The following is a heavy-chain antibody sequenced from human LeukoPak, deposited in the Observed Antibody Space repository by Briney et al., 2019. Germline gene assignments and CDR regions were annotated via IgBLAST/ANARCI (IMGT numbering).Heavy chain of an antibody. D-gene: IGHD6-13*01. V-gene: IGHV3-11*05. CDR2: ISSSSSYT. J-gene: IGHJ4*02. CDR1: GFTFSDYY. Sequence: GGSLRLSCAASGFTFSDYYMSWIRQAPGKGLEWISYISSSSSYTNYADPVKGRFTISRDNAKNSLYLQMNSLRAEDTAVYYCARVIGSSFSFDYWGQGTLVTVSS. CDR3: ARVIGSSFSFDY.